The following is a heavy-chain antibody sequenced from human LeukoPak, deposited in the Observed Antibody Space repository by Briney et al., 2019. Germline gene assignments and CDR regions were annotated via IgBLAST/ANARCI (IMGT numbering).Heavy chain of an antibody. J-gene: IGHJ3*02. CDR2: IIPILGIA. V-gene: IGHV1-69*02. CDR3: ARSYGVGAFDI. Sequence: SVKVSCKASGGTFSSYTISWVRQAPGQGLEWMGRIIPILGIANYAQKFQGRVTITADKSTSTAYMELSSLRSEDTAVYYCARSYGVGAFDIWGQGTMVTVSS. D-gene: IGHD3-10*01. CDR1: GGTFSSYT.